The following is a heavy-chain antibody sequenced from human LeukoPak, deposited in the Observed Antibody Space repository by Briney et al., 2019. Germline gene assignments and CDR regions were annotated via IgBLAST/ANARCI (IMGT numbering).Heavy chain of an antibody. CDR2: ISGSGGST. V-gene: IGHV3-23*01. CDR1: GFTFSSYG. D-gene: IGHD4-17*01. Sequence: GGSLRLSCAASGFTFSSYGMSWVRQAPGKGLEWVSAISGSGGSTYYADSVKGRFTISRDNSKNTLYLQMNSLRAEDTAVYYCAKMPPKEPHAHYGDYPIYFDYWGQGTLVTVSS. CDR3: AKMPPKEPHAHYGDYPIYFDY. J-gene: IGHJ4*02.